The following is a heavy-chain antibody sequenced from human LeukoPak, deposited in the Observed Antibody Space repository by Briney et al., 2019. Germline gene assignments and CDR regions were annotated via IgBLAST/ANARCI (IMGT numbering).Heavy chain of an antibody. CDR1: GGTFSSYA. CDR2: IIPIFGAA. D-gene: IGHD2-21*02. Sequence: SVKVSCKASGGTFSSYAISWVRQAPGQGLEWMGGIIPIFGAANYAQKFQGRVTITADESTSTAYMELSSLRSEDTAVYYCASGLGLLYAFDIWGQGTMVTVSS. V-gene: IGHV1-69*13. CDR3: ASGLGLLYAFDI. J-gene: IGHJ3*02.